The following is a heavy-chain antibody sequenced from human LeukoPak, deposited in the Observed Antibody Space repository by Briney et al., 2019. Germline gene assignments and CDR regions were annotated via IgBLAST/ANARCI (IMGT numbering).Heavy chain of an antibody. D-gene: IGHD3-9*01. Sequence: GGSLRLSCGASGFTFRDYWMHWVRKAPGKGLEWVSRIISDGTSATYADFVKGRFTMSRDNAKNTLYLEMNSLRADDTAVYYCARDARYNIDVWGQGTTVTVSS. CDR2: IISDGTSA. CDR3: ARDARYNIDV. CDR1: GFTFRDYW. J-gene: IGHJ6*02. V-gene: IGHV3-74*01.